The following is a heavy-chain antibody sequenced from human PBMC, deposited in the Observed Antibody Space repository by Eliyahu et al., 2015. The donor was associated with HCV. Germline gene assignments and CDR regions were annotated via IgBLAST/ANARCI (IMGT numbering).Heavy chain of an antibody. D-gene: IGHD3-22*01. CDR2: IQSGGNT. CDR3: ARNYYDRGGSRGY. V-gene: IGHV3-66*02. Sequence: EVQLVESGGGLVQPGGSLXLXCAASGXPVSTNYMSWVRQAPGKGLEWVSIIQSGGNTYYADSVKGRFTVSRDNSKNTLYLQMNSLRAEDTAVYYCARNYYDRGGSRGYWGQGTLVTVSS. J-gene: IGHJ4*02. CDR1: GXPVSTNY.